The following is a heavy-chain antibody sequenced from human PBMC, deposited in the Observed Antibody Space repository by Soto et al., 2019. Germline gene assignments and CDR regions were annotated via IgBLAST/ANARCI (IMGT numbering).Heavy chain of an antibody. Sequence: QVQLQESGPGLVKPSETLSLTCTVSGGSVSSGSYYWSWIRQPPGKGLEWIGHIYYSGSTNYNPALKCRVTISVDTSKNQFSLKLTSVTAADTAVYYCARFYDSAGFYFFDFWGQGTLVTVSS. CDR1: GGSVSSGSYY. D-gene: IGHD3-22*01. V-gene: IGHV4-61*01. CDR2: IYYSGST. CDR3: ARFYDSAGFYFFDF. J-gene: IGHJ4*02.